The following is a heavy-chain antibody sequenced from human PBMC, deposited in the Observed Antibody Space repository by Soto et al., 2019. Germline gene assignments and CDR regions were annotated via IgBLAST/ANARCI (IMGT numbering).Heavy chain of an antibody. D-gene: IGHD3-3*01. V-gene: IGHV3-21*06. CDR2: ISTSSTSI. CDR3: ASEYYDFWSGYNY. Sequence: GGSLRLSCAASGFTFSSYVMNWVRQAPGKGLEWVSSISTSSTSIYYADSVKGRFTISRDNAKNSLYLQMNSLRAEDTAMYYCASEYYDFWSGYNYWGQGTLVPVSS. J-gene: IGHJ4*02. CDR1: GFTFSSYV.